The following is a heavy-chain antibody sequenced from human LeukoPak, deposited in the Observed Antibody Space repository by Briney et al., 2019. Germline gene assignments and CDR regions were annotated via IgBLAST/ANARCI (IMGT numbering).Heavy chain of an antibody. J-gene: IGHJ6*02. V-gene: IGHV3-43*02. CDR2: ISADGTT. Sequence: GGSLRLSCTASGFTFDKYAMHWVRQPPGKGLEWVSVISADGTTDHADSVKGRFTISRDNSKKSLFLQMNSLRPEDTALYYCGTWAFYHGLDVWGQGATVTVSS. CDR3: GTWAFYHGLDV. CDR1: GFTFDKYA. D-gene: IGHD1-26*01.